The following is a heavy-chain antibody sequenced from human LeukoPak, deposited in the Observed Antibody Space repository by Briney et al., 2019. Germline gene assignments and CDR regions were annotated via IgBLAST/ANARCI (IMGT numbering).Heavy chain of an antibody. V-gene: IGHV4-34*01. CDR1: GGSFSGYY. D-gene: IGHD3-10*01. Sequence: SGTLSPTCAVYGGSFSGYYWSWIRQPPGKGLEWIGEINHSGSTNYNPSLKSRVTISVDTSKNQFSLKLSSVTAADTAVYYCARGYYYGSALYWGQGTLVTVSS. CDR3: ARGYYYGSALY. CDR2: INHSGST. J-gene: IGHJ4*02.